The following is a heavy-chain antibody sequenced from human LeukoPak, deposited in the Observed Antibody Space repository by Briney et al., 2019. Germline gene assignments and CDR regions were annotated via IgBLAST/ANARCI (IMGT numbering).Heavy chain of an antibody. V-gene: IGHV3-48*01. Sequence: GGSLRLSCAASGFTFNRNNMNWVRQAPGKGLEWVSYISSTSITMYYADSVKGRFTISRDNAKNSLYLQMNSLRADDTAVYYWARETILAVAGDFWARGTLVSVP. CDR2: ISSTSITM. J-gene: IGHJ4*02. CDR1: GFTFNRNN. CDR3: ARETILAVAGDF. D-gene: IGHD6-19*01.